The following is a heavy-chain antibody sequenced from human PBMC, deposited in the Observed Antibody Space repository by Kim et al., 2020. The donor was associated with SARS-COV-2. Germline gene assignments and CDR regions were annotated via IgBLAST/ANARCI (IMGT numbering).Heavy chain of an antibody. CDR1: GGSISSYY. J-gene: IGHJ4*02. D-gene: IGHD3-3*01. CDR3: ARSGPTTIFGVVTLDY. CDR2: IYYSGST. V-gene: IGHV4-59*01. Sequence: SETLSLTCTVSGGSISSYYWSWIRQPPGKGLEWIGYIYYSGSTNYNPSLKSRVTISVDTSKNQFSLKLSSVTAADTAVYYCARSGPTTIFGVVTLDYWGQGTLVTVSS.